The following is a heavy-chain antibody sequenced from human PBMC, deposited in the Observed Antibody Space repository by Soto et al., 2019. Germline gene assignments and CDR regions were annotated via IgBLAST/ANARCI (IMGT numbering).Heavy chain of an antibody. Sequence: GGSLRLSCVASGFTFSGYWMSWVRQAPGKGLEWVAKIKQDGSDRHYVDSVKGRFTISRDNANNTVFLQMNNLRDEDTAVYYCLRDPGPRPDAIRGLGWFDLWGQGTLVTVSS. CDR3: LRDPGPRPDAIRGLGWFDL. V-gene: IGHV3-7*03. CDR1: GFTFSGYW. J-gene: IGHJ5*02. CDR2: IKQDGSDR. D-gene: IGHD2-2*01.